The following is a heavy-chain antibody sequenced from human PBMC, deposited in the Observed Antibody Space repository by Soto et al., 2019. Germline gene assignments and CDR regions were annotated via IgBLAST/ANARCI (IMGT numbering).Heavy chain of an antibody. V-gene: IGHV3-30*18. D-gene: IGHD2-2*01. Sequence: QVQLVESGGGVVQPGGSLRLSCEASGFTFSKFGIHWVRQAPGKGLEWVAGVSYDGSFKYYADSVKGRFTISRDNSKNNLYLQMNSLRPEDTALYYCAKDSDQLLFYYYYSGRDVWGQGNTVTVSS. CDR2: VSYDGSFK. CDR3: AKDSDQLLFYYYYSGRDV. J-gene: IGHJ6*01. CDR1: GFTFSKFG.